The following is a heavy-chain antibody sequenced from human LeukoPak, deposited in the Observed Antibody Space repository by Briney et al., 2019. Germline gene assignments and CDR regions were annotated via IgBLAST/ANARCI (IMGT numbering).Heavy chain of an antibody. Sequence: GESLKISCKGSGYSFTSYWIGWVRQMPGKGLEWMGIIYPGDSDTRYSPSFQGQVTISADKSISTAYLQWSSLKASDTAMYYCARRVWCSGGSCYWFDPWGQGTLVTVSS. J-gene: IGHJ5*02. D-gene: IGHD2-15*01. CDR2: IYPGDSDT. V-gene: IGHV5-51*01. CDR1: GYSFTSYW. CDR3: ARRVWCSGGSCYWFDP.